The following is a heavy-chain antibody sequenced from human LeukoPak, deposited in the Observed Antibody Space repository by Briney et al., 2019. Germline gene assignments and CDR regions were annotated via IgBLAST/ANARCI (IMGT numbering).Heavy chain of an antibody. Sequence: HPGGSLRLSCAASGFTFSSYSMNWVRQAPGKGLEWVSYISSSGSTIYYADSVKGRFTISRDNAKISLYLQMNSLRAEDTAVYYCARLNSGSYYHPFDYWGQGTLVTVSS. J-gene: IGHJ4*02. D-gene: IGHD1-26*01. CDR1: GFTFSSYS. CDR2: ISSSGSTI. V-gene: IGHV3-48*04. CDR3: ARLNSGSYYHPFDY.